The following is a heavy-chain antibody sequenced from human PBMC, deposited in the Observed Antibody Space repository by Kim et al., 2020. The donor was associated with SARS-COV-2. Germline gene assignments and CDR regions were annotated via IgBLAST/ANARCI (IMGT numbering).Heavy chain of an antibody. J-gene: IGHJ5*02. D-gene: IGHD2-15*01. V-gene: IGHV4-59*13. Sequence: SETLSLTCTVSGGSISSYYWNWIRQPPGKGLEWIGYVHYSGSTSYNKSLRSRVTISADTSRNQFSLKLTSVTAADTAVYYCARDVDFGGYCSGGSCFRFAPWGQGTLVTVSS. CDR2: VHYSGST. CDR3: ARDVDFGGYCSGGSCFRFAP. CDR1: GGSISSYY.